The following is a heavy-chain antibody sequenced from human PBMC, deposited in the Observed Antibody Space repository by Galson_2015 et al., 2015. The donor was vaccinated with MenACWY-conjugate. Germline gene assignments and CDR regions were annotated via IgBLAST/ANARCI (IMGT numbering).Heavy chain of an antibody. D-gene: IGHD2-2*01. J-gene: IGHJ4*02. Sequence: SLRLSCAASGFTFSSYSMNWVRQAPGKGLEWVSYISSSSSTMYYADSVKGRFTISRDNAKNSLYLQMNSLKTEDTALYYCTRADHRYCSRTNCPFDHWGQGTLVTVSS. CDR2: ISSSSSTM. CDR1: GFTFSSYS. CDR3: TRADHRYCSRTNCPFDH. V-gene: IGHV3-48*04.